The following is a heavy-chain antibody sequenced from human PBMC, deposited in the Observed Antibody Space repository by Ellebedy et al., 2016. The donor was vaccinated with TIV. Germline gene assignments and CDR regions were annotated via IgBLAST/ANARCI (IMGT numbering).Heavy chain of an antibody. CDR3: AGRAYNWNDGSLFDY. D-gene: IGHD1-1*01. V-gene: IGHV3-23*01. Sequence: GESLKISCAASGFTFSGYAMSWVRQAPGKGLEWVSAISGSGVTTNYADSVKGRFTISRDNSKNTMYLQMNSLRAEDTAVYYCAGRAYNWNDGSLFDYWGQGTLVTVSS. CDR2: ISGSGVTT. CDR1: GFTFSGYA. J-gene: IGHJ4*02.